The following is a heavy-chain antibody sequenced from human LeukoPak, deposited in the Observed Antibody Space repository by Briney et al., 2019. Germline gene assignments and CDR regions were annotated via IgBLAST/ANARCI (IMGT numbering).Heavy chain of an antibody. CDR1: GFTVSSNY. V-gene: IGHV3-66*02. Sequence: GGSLRLSCAASGFTVSSNYMSWVRQAPGKGLEWASVIYSGGSTYYADSVKGRFTISRDNSKNTLYLQMNSLRAEDTAVYYCARKVGATTDYYYYMDVWGKGTTVTVSS. CDR3: ARKVGATTDYYYYMDV. CDR2: IYSGGST. D-gene: IGHD1-26*01. J-gene: IGHJ6*03.